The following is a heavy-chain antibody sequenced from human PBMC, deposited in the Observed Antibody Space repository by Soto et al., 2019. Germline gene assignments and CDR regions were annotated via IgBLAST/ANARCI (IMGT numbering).Heavy chain of an antibody. CDR3: ATSLLGYCSGGSCYSDS. J-gene: IGHJ4*02. CDR1: AYTFTNYA. CDR2: ISGDNGNT. V-gene: IGHV1-18*01. Sequence: QVPLVQSGAEVKKPGASVRVSCQTSAYTFTNYAVSWVRQAPGQGLEWMGWISGDNGNTIYAQKFQGRVTMTTDTSTRKAYMELRSLRSDDTAVYYCATSLLGYCSGGSCYSDSWGQGTLVTVSS. D-gene: IGHD2-15*01.